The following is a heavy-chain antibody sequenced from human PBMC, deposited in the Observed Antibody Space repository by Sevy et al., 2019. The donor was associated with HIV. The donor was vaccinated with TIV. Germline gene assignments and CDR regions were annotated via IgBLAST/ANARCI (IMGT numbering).Heavy chain of an antibody. Sequence: GGSLRLSCAASGFTFSSYAMSWVCQAPGKELEWVSAIGGSGGSTYYADSVKGRFTISRDNSKNTLYLQMNSLRAEDTAVYYCAIQIAAAGPFDYWGQGTLVTVSS. V-gene: IGHV3-23*01. D-gene: IGHD6-13*01. CDR2: IGGSGGST. CDR3: AIQIAAAGPFDY. CDR1: GFTFSSYA. J-gene: IGHJ4*02.